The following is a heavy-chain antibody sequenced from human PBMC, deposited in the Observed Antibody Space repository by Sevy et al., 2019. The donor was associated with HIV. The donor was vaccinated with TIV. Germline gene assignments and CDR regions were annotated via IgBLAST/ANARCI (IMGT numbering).Heavy chain of an antibody. CDR2: ISKSGSTT. D-gene: IGHD7-27*01. Sequence: GGPLRLSCAASGFTFSHHNMNWVRQAPGKGLEWISYISKSGSTTYFADSVRGRFTISRDNAKNSLLLEMHSLTDEDTAVYYCAREENRELGTIPLDSWGRGIQVTVSS. J-gene: IGHJ4*02. CDR3: AREENRELGTIPLDS. V-gene: IGHV3-48*02. CDR1: GFTFSHHN.